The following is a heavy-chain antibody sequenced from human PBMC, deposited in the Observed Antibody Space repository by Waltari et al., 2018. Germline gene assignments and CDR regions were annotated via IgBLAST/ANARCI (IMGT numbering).Heavy chain of an antibody. CDR1: GYTLTELS. V-gene: IGHV1-24*01. D-gene: IGHD5-12*01. CDR2: FEPEDGET. J-gene: IGHJ6*02. Sequence: QVQLVQSGAEVKKPGASVKVSCKVSGYTLTELSMHWVRQAPGKGLEWMGGFEPEDGETIYAQKCQGRVTMTEDTSTDTADMELSSLRSEDTAVYYCATDLVDIVATAGYYYGMDVWGQGTTVTVSS. CDR3: ATDLVDIVATAGYYYGMDV.